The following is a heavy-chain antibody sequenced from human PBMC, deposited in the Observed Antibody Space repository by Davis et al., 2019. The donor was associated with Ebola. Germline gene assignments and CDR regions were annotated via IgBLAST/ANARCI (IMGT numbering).Heavy chain of an antibody. J-gene: IGHJ6*04. D-gene: IGHD4-17*01. CDR3: ARAVNYYYYGMDV. CDR1: GFTFSSYS. CDR2: ISSSSSYI. Sequence: GALRLSCAASGFTFSSYSMNWVRQAPGKGLEWVSSISSSSSYIYYADSVKGRFTISRDNAKNSLYLQMNSLRAEDTAVYYCARAVNYYYYGMDVWGKGTTVTVSS. V-gene: IGHV3-21*01.